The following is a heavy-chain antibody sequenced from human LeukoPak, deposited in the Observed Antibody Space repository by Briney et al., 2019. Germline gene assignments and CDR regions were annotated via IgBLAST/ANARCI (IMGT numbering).Heavy chain of an antibody. CDR2: INHSGST. D-gene: IGHD2-21*01. CDR3: ARGRRVIGFDY. V-gene: IGHV4-34*01. Sequence: SETLSLTCAVYGGSLSGYYWSWIRQPPGKGLEWIGEINHSGSTNYNPSLKSRVTISIDTSKNQFSLKLSSVTAADTAVYYCARGRRVIGFDYWGQGTLVTVSS. CDR1: GGSLSGYY. J-gene: IGHJ4*02.